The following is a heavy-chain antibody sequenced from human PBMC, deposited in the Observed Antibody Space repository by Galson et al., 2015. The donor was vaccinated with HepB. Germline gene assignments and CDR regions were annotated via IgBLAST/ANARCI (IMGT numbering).Heavy chain of an antibody. J-gene: IGHJ3*02. D-gene: IGHD3-22*01. CDR2: IIPIFGTA. Sequence: SVKVSCKASGGTFSSYAISWVRQAPGQGLEWMGGIIPIFGTANYAQKFQGRVTMTRDTSTSTVYMELSSLRSGDTAVYYCAREAYSDSSFSGAFDIWGQGTMVTVSS. V-gene: IGHV1-69*05. CDR1: GGTFSSYA. CDR3: AREAYSDSSFSGAFDI.